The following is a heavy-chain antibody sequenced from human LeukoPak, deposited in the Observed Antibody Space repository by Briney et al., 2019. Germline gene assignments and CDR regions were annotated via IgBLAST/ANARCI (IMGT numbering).Heavy chain of an antibody. CDR2: INSDGSST. Sequence: GGSLRLSCAASGFTFNTYFLHWVRQAPGKGLVWFSRINSDGSSTTYADSVKGRFTISRDNAKNTLYLQMNSLRAEDTAVYYCASGAASSFYYTLGYWGQGILVTVSS. CDR1: GFTFNTYF. CDR3: ASGAASSFYYTLGY. J-gene: IGHJ4*02. D-gene: IGHD3-22*01. V-gene: IGHV3-74*01.